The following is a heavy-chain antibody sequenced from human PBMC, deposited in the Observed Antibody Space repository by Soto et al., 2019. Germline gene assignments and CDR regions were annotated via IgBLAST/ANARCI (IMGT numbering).Heavy chain of an antibody. J-gene: IGHJ3*02. CDR3: ARERVGATMRSAFDI. CDR2: IIPIFGTA. D-gene: IGHD1-26*01. Sequence: SVEVSCKASGGTFRSYAISWVREAPGQGLEWMGGIIPIFGTANYAQKFQGRVTITADKSTSTAYMELSSLRSEDTAVYYCARERVGATMRSAFDIWGQGTRGTVSS. CDR1: GGTFRSYA. V-gene: IGHV1-69*06.